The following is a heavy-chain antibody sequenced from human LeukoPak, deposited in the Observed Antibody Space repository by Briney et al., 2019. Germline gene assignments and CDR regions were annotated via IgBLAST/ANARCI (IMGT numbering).Heavy chain of an antibody. D-gene: IGHD2-21*02. CDR1: GFTFRSYW. V-gene: IGHV3-74*01. CDR2: INSDGSST. CDR3: VRARGGDSLFDY. Sequence: GRSLRLSCAASGFTFRSYWMHWVRQAPGKGLVWVSRINSDGSSTSYADSVKGRFTISRDNAKNTLYLQMNSLRAEDTAVYYCVRARGGDSLFDYWGQGTLVTVSS. J-gene: IGHJ4*02.